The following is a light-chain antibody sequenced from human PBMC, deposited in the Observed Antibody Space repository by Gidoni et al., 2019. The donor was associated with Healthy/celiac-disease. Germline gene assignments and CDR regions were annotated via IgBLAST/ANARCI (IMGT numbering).Light chain of an antibody. J-gene: IGKJ4*01. CDR3: QQYYSFPLT. Sequence: VIWMTQSPSLPSASTGDRVTISCRMRQGMSSYLAWYQQKPGKAPELLIYAASTLQSGVPSRFSGSGSGTDFTLTISCLQSEDFATYYCQQYYSFPLTFGGGTKVEIK. CDR1: QGMSSY. CDR2: AAS. V-gene: IGKV1D-8*01.